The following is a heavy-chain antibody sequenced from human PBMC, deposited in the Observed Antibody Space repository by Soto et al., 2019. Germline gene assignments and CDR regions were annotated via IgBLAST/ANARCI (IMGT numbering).Heavy chain of an antibody. J-gene: IGHJ4*02. CDR1: GFTSSSYE. V-gene: IGHV3-48*03. CDR3: ARAAELVAETEN. D-gene: IGHD2-15*01. Sequence: GGSLRLSCAASGFTSSSYEMNWVRQAPGKGLEWVSYISSSGSTIYYADSVKGRFTISRDNAKNSVYLKMNSLTAEDTAVYYWARAAELVAETENWGQGALDKVSS. CDR2: ISSSGSTI.